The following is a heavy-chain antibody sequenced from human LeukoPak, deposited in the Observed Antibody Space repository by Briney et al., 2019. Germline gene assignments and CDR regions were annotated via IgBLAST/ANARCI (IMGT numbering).Heavy chain of an antibody. CDR2: TSTRGGCT. D-gene: IGHD3-16*01. CDR1: GFIFSSYG. CDR3: AKARSSWGRYFDF. Sequence: GGSLRLSCAASGFIFSSYGMSWVRQAPGKGLEWISSTSTRGGCTFYADSVKGRFFISRDNSNNTLFLLMNSLRVDDTAVYYCAKARSSWGRYFDFWGRGTLVTVSS. J-gene: IGHJ4*02. V-gene: IGHV3-23*01.